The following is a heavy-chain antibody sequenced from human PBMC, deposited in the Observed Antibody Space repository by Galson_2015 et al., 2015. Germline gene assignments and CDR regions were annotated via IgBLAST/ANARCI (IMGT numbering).Heavy chain of an antibody. D-gene: IGHD3-10*01. CDR1: GDSVSSNSAA. V-gene: IGHV6-1*01. J-gene: IGHJ5*02. CDR2: TYYRSKWYN. Sequence: CAISGDSVSSNSAAWNWIRQSPSRGLEWLGRTYYRSKWYNGYAASVKGRITINPDTSKNQFSLQLNSVTPEDTAVYYCARMVGDSPDPWGQGTLVTVSS. CDR3: ARMVGDSPDP.